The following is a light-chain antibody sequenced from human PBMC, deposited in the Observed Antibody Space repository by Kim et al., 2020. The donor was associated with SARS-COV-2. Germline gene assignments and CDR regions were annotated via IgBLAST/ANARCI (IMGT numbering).Light chain of an antibody. CDR2: AAS. CDR1: QGISSS. CDR3: QQNYNTPLT. J-gene: IGKJ4*02. V-gene: IGKV1-39*01. Sequence: DIQMTQSPSSLSASVGDRVTITCRASQGISSSLDWYQQKPGKAPKLLIYAASSLQSGVPSRFSGSGSGTDFTLTISSLQPEDFATYYCQQNYNTPLTFSRGTKVDIK.